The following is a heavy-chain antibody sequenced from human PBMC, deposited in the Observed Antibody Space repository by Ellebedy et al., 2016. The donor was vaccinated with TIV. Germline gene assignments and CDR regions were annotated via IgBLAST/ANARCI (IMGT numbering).Heavy chain of an antibody. J-gene: IGHJ4*02. Sequence: GESLKISXVASGFTLATYSMNWVRQAPGKGLEWVSRLSSDGSSTAYADSVKGRFTVSRDNAKNTLYLQMNSLRAEDTAVYYCTRGGLPTSSDYWGQGTLVTVSS. CDR3: TRGGLPTSSDY. V-gene: IGHV3-74*01. CDR1: GFTLATYS. CDR2: LSSDGSST. D-gene: IGHD4-11*01.